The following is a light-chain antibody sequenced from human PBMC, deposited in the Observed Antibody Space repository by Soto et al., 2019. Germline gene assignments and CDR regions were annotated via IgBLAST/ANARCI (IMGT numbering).Light chain of an antibody. CDR3: SSFATSNTLVV. CDR2: DVT. J-gene: IGLJ2*01. Sequence: QSALTQPASVSGSPGQSITISCTGTSSDVGGHNYVSWYQQHPGKAPKLMIYDVTSRPLGVSNRFSGSKSGNTASLTISGLQAEDEADYYCSSFATSNTLVVFGGGTKLTVL. V-gene: IGLV2-14*03. CDR1: SSDVGGHNY.